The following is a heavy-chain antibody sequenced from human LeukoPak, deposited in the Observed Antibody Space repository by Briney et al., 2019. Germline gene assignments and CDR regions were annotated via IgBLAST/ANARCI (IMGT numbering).Heavy chain of an antibody. V-gene: IGHV3-48*04. Sequence: GGSLRLSCAASGFTFSSYSMNWVRQAPGKGLEWVSYISSSSTIYYADSVKGRFTISRDNAKNSLYLQMNSLRAEDTAVYFCARDSDTPMVPDYWGQGTLVTVSS. J-gene: IGHJ4*02. CDR2: ISSSSTI. D-gene: IGHD5-18*01. CDR3: ARDSDTPMVPDY. CDR1: GFTFSSYS.